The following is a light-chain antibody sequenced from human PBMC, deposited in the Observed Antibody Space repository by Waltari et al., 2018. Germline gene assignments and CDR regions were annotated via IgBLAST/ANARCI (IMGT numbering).Light chain of an antibody. CDR1: ESVYKY. Sequence: EVVLTQSPVTLSLSAGERASLSCRASESVYKYLAWYQQRPGQTPRLLIYGASTRVTGLPARFSGSGSGTEFTLTISSLQSEDFGLYYCQQYDNWPLTFGGGTKVEIK. CDR2: GAS. CDR3: QQYDNWPLT. J-gene: IGKJ4*01. V-gene: IGKV3-15*01.